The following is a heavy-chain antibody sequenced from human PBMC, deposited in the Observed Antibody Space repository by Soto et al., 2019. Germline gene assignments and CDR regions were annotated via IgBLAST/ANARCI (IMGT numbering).Heavy chain of an antibody. V-gene: IGHV4-59*12. J-gene: IGHJ4*02. CDR3: AKGDDYGDYFDY. D-gene: IGHD4-17*01. CDR2: IYYSGST. CDR1: GGSISSYY. Sequence: SETLSLTCTVSGGSISSYYWSWIRQPPGKGLEWIGYIYYSGSTNYNPSLKSRVTISVDKSKNQFSLKLSSVTAADTAVYYCAKGDDYGDYFDYWGQGTLVTVS.